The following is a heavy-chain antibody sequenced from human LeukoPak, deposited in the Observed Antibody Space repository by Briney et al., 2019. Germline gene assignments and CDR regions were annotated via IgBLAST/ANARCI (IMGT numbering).Heavy chain of an antibody. Sequence: TGGSLRLSCAASGFTFSSYAMSWVRQAPGKGLEWVSAISGSGGSTYYADSVKGRFTISRDNSKNTLYLQMNSLRAEDTAVYYCGKVVIAIRGGWFDPWGQGTLVTVSS. CDR1: GFTFSSYA. CDR2: ISGSGGST. CDR3: GKVVIAIRGGWFDP. J-gene: IGHJ5*02. D-gene: IGHD2-21*01. V-gene: IGHV3-23*01.